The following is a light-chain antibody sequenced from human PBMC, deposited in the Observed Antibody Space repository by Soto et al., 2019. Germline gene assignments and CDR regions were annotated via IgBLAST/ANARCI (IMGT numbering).Light chain of an antibody. J-gene: IGKJ1*01. CDR1: QSVSMY. Sequence: EIVLTQSPATLSLSPGETATLSCRASQSVSMYLAWYQQKPGQSPRLLIYDASNRATDIPARFSGSGSGTEFTLTISSLQSDDSAIYYCQQFGDWPSFGLGTKVDIK. CDR2: DAS. V-gene: IGKV3-11*01. CDR3: QQFGDWPS.